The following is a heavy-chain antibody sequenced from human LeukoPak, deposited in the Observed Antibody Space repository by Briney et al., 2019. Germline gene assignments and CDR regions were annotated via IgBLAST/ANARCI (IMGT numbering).Heavy chain of an antibody. CDR1: GFTFSSYS. CDR3: AREGGTTDYYYYMDV. D-gene: IGHD1-1*01. V-gene: IGHV3-21*01. Sequence: GGSLRLSCAASGFTFSSYSMNWVRQAPGKGLEWVSSISSSSSYIYYADSVKGRFTISRDNAKNSLYLQMNSLRAEDTAVYYCAREGGTTDYYYYMDVWSKGTTVTVSS. J-gene: IGHJ6*03. CDR2: ISSSSSYI.